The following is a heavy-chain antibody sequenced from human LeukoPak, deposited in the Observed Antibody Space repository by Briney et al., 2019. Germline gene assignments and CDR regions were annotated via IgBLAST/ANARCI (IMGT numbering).Heavy chain of an antibody. CDR3: ITEPHDYGDFTFGY. D-gene: IGHD4-17*01. V-gene: IGHV3-15*01. CDR2: ISSKSDGGTT. CDR1: GFSFSDFG. Sequence: GGSLRLSCAASGFSFSDFGMHWVRQAPGKGLEWVGRISSKSDGGTTDYAAPVKGRFTISRDDSTNTLSLQMSGLKAEDTALYFCITEPHDYGDFTFGYWGQGTLVTVSS. J-gene: IGHJ4*02.